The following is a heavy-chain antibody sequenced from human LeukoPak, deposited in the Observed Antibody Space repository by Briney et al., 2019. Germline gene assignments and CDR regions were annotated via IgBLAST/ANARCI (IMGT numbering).Heavy chain of an antibody. CDR2: IYYSGST. D-gene: IGHD4-23*01. J-gene: IGHJ6*02. CDR3: ARGIVGGDSPILYYYYGMDV. V-gene: IGHV4-59*08. Sequence: KPSETLSLTCTVSGGSISSYYWSWIRQPPGKGLEWIGYIYYSGSTNYNPSLKSRVTISVDTSKNQFSLKLSSVTAADTAVYYCARGIVGGDSPILYYYYGMDVWGQGTTVTVSS. CDR1: GGSISSYY.